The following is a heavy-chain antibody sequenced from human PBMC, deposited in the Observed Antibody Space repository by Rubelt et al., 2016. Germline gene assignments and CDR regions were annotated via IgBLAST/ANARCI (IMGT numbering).Heavy chain of an antibody. D-gene: IGHD3-22*01. Sequence: QVQLVQSGAEVKKPGSSVKVSCKASGGTFSSYAISWVRQAPGQGLEWMVWISAYNGNTNDVTKFQCRVIMTTDTSRSTAYMELRSLRSYDTAVYYCARDDSTDGMDVWGQGTTVTVSS. CDR3: ARDDSTDGMDV. CDR1: GGTFSSYA. J-gene: IGHJ6*02. CDR2: ISAYNGNT. V-gene: IGHV1-18*01.